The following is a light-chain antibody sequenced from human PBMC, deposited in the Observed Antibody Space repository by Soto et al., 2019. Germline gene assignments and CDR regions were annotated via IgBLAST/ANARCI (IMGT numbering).Light chain of an antibody. J-gene: IGKJ4*01. CDR3: PQRSNWPLT. CDR1: QSVSSY. Sequence: EIVLTQSPATLSLSPGERATLSGRARQSVSSYLAGYQQKPGQSPRLLMSDASNRATGIPARFSGSGSGTDCTLTITSLEPEDVAVYYCPQRSNWPLTFGGGNKVEIK. CDR2: DAS. V-gene: IGKV3-11*01.